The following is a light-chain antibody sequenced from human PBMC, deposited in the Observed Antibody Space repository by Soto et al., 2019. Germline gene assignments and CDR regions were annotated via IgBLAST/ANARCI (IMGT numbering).Light chain of an antibody. J-gene: IGKJ2*01. CDR3: QQYDTSYT. Sequence: EVVLTQFPGTLSLSPGERATLSCRASEAIGYNYLAWYRKQAGLAPTLLIYDASTRAPGIPDRFSGSGSGTDFTLTISRLQPGDFAVYYCQQYDTSYTFGPGTRLEI. V-gene: IGKV3-20*01. CDR1: EAIGYNY. CDR2: DAS.